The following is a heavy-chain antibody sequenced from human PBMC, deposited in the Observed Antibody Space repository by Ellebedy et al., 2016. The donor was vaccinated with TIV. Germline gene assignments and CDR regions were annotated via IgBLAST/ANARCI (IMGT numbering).Heavy chain of an antibody. CDR1: GLTFSSHA. CDR3: ARDSEDAGPALDY. CDR2: ITESGGNT. J-gene: IGHJ4*02. V-gene: IGHV3-23*01. Sequence: GESLKISCAASGLTFSSHAMSWVRQAPGKGLEWVSSITESGGNTYYADSVKGRFPISSDNAKNTLYLQMNSLRAEDTALYFCARDSEDAGPALDYWGQGTLVTVSS. D-gene: IGHD2-15*01.